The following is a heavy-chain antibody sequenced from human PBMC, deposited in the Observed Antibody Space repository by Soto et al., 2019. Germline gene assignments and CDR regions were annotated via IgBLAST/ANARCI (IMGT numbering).Heavy chain of an antibody. D-gene: IGHD3-22*01. Sequence: SLRLSCVASGFNFDDYAMHWVRQPPGKGLEWVSGINWNSDTVGYADSVKGRFTVSRDNAKGSLLLQMSSLGPEDTAVYFCAMSNSNDLYYHFESWGQGTPVTVFS. CDR2: INWNSDTV. J-gene: IGHJ4*02. V-gene: IGHV3-9*01. CDR3: AMSNSNDLYYHFES. CDR1: GFNFDDYA.